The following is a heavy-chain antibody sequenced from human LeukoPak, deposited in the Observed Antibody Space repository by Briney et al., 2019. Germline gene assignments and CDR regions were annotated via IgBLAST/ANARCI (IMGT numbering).Heavy chain of an antibody. Sequence: GGSLRLSCAASGFTFSSYGMHWVRQAPGKGLEWVAVISYDGSNKYYADSVKGRFTISRDNSKNTLYLQMNSLRAEDTAVYYCATLRLGDYWGQGTLVTVSS. CDR2: ISYDGSNK. V-gene: IGHV3-30*03. D-gene: IGHD4-17*01. J-gene: IGHJ4*02. CDR1: GFTFSSYG. CDR3: ATLRLGDY.